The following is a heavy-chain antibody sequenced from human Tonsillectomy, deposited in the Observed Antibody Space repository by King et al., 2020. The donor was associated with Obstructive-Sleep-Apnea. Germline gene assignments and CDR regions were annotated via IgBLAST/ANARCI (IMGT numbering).Heavy chain of an antibody. D-gene: IGHD2-15*01. V-gene: IGHV3-21*01. CDR2: ISSSSSYI. CDR1: GFTFSSYS. Sequence: VQLVESGGGLVKPGGALRLSCAASGFTFSSYSMNWVPQAPGKGLEWVSSISSSSSYIYYADSVKCRFTIFRDNAQNSLYLQMNSLRAEDTAVYYCARLAPRGSGEGDAFDIWGQGTMVTVSS. CDR3: ARLAPRGSGEGDAFDI. J-gene: IGHJ3*02.